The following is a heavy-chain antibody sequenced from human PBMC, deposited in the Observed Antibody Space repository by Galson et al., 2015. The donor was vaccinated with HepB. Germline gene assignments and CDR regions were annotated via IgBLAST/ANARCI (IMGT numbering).Heavy chain of an antibody. D-gene: IGHD3-22*01. CDR1: GGTFSSYA. J-gene: IGHJ3*02. Sequence: SVKVSCKASGGTFSSYAISWVRQGPGQGLEWMGGIIPIFGAAKYAQKFQGRVTITADKSTSTAYMELSSLRSEDMAVFYCARTLEDSSGYYYVRYVFDIWGQGTMVIVSS. V-gene: IGHV1-69*06. CDR3: ARTLEDSSGYYYVRYVFDI. CDR2: IIPIFGAA.